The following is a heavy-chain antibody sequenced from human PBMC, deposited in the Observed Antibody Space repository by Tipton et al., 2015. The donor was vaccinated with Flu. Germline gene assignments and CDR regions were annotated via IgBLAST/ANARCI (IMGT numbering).Heavy chain of an antibody. Sequence: VQLVQSGGGLIQPGGSLRLSCAASGLTVTSSYMSWVRQAPGKGLEWVSVIYGGGTTDYADSVNGRITTSRDTSKNALYLQVSILRAEETAVYYCARGPQVPVWPYFYGMDVWRQGTTVTVSS. CDR3: ARGPQVPVWPYFYGMDV. CDR2: IYGGGTT. V-gene: IGHV3-53*01. CDR1: GLTVTSSY. D-gene: IGHD2-2*01. J-gene: IGHJ6*02.